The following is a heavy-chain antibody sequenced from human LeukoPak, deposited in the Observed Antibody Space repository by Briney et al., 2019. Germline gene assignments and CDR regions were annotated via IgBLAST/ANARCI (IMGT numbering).Heavy chain of an antibody. CDR2: IKSDGSNT. J-gene: IGHJ4*02. CDR1: GFTFRSYE. Sequence: GGSLRLSCEDSGFTFRSYEMNWVRQAPGKGLVWVSRIKSDGSNTNYADSVKGRFTISRDNSKNTLYLQMNSLRAEDTAVYYCAKAGLDYWGQGTLVTVSS. CDR3: AKAGLDY. V-gene: IGHV3-74*01.